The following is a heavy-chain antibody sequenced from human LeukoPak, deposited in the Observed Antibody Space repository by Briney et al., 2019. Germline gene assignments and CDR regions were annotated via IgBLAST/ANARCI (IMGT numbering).Heavy chain of an antibody. V-gene: IGHV3-7*01. Sequence: GGSLRLSCAASRFTYTMYWMSWVRQAPGKGLEGVANINQDGTEKYFVDSVRGRFTISRDNAMNSLDLQMDSLRAEDTAVYYCARRTYYYDRSVSPFNFYYMDVWGKGTTVIVSS. CDR1: RFTYTMYW. D-gene: IGHD3-22*01. CDR2: INQDGTEK. J-gene: IGHJ6*03. CDR3: ARRTYYYDRSVSPFNFYYMDV.